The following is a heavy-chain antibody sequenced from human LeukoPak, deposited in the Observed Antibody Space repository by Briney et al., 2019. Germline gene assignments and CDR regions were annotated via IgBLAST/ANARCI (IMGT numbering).Heavy chain of an antibody. J-gene: IGHJ4*02. CDR2: ISGSGGST. D-gene: IGHD5-12*01. V-gene: IGHV3-23*01. Sequence: GGSLRLSCGASGFTFSSYAMSWVRQAPGKGLEWVSAISGSGGSTYYADSVKGRFTISRENSKNTLYLKMNRLRAEDTAVSYCAKPRYSGYDGDDYGDYLPCYWGQGTLVTVSS. CDR3: AKPRYSGYDGDDYGDYLPCY. CDR1: GFTFSSYA.